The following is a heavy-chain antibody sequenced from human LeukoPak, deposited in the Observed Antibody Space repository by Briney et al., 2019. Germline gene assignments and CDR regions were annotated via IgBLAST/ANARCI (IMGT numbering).Heavy chain of an antibody. Sequence: GGSLRLSCSASGFTFSSYAMHWVRQAPGKGLEYVSAISSNGGSTYYADSVKGRFTISRDNSKNTLYLQMNSLRAEDTAVYYCAKGSNGGAFDIWGQGTMVTVSS. J-gene: IGHJ3*02. CDR2: ISSNGGST. CDR3: AKGSNGGAFDI. V-gene: IGHV3-64*04. CDR1: GFTFSSYA. D-gene: IGHD2-8*01.